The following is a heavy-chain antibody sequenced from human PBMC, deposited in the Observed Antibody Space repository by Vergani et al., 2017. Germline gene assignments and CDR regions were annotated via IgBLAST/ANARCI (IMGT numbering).Heavy chain of an antibody. Sequence: QLQLQESGSGLVKPSQTLSLTCAVSGGSISSGGYSWSWIRQPPGKGLEWIGYIYHSGSTYYNPSLKSRVTISVDRSKNQFSLKLSSVTAADTAVYYCARGKDEYCSSTSCYQGYXFDYWGQGTLVTVSS. V-gene: IGHV4-30-2*01. J-gene: IGHJ4*02. CDR2: IYHSGST. CDR1: GGSISSGGYS. CDR3: ARGKDEYCSSTSCYQGYXFDY. D-gene: IGHD2-2*01.